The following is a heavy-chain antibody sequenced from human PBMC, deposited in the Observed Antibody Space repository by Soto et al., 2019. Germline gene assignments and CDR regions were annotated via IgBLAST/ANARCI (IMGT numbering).Heavy chain of an antibody. CDR3: ARQGHYCSSTSCYLVPAYYSYGMDV. J-gene: IGHJ6*02. CDR1: GYSFTSYW. D-gene: IGHD2-2*01. V-gene: IGHV5-10-1*01. Sequence: GESLKISCKGSGYSFTSYWISWVRQMPGKGLEWMGRIDPSDSYTNYSPSFQGHVTISADKSISTAYLQWSSLKASDTAMYYCARQGHYCSSTSCYLVPAYYSYGMDVWGQGTTVTVSS. CDR2: IDPSDSYT.